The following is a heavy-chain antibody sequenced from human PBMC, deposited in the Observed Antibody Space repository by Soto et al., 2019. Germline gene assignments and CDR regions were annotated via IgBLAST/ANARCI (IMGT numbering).Heavy chain of an antibody. CDR2: ITCRSAVP. CDR1: GLTLRSYA. CDR3: AKGGPFTGGFDP. V-gene: IGHV3-23*01. D-gene: IGHD3-16*01. J-gene: IGHJ5*02. Sequence: EGQLLQSGGDLVQPGGSLRLSCAGSGLTLRSYAMTWIRQTPEKGLEWVSTITCRSAVPSYADSVNGRFTVSRDNSKNTVYLQMNSLRPDDTAIYYCAKGGPFTGGFDPWGQGTLVTVSA.